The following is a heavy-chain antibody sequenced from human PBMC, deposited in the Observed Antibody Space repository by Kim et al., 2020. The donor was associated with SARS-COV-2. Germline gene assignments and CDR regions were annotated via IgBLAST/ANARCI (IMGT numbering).Heavy chain of an antibody. CDR2: ITNSGRSK. D-gene: IGHD6-6*01. CDR1: GFTFSRFG. V-gene: IGHV3-48*01. Sequence: GGSLRLSCAASGFTFSRFGMFWVRQAPGRGLEWVAYITNSGRSKYYVDSVKGRFTISRDNAKNSLYLQMNSLRPEDTAVYYCAREDFNSSVGGADAFDFCCRGTMVPVTS. CDR3: AREDFNSSVGGADAFDF. J-gene: IGHJ3*01.